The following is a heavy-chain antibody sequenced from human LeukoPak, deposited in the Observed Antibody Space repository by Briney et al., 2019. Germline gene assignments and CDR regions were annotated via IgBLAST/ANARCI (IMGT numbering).Heavy chain of an antibody. CDR1: GFTFSSYW. Sequence: HTGGSLRLSCAASGFTFSSYWMHWVRQAPGEGLVWVSRINSDGSSTSYADSVKGRLTISRDNAKNTLYLQMNSLRVEDTAVYYCARGDGYAQRDWGQGTLVTVPS. D-gene: IGHD5-12*01. J-gene: IGHJ4*02. CDR3: ARGDGYAQRD. V-gene: IGHV3-74*01. CDR2: INSDGSST.